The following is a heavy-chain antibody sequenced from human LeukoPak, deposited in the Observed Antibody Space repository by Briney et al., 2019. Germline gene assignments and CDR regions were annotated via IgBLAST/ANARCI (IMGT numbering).Heavy chain of an antibody. D-gene: IGHD1-20*01. CDR1: GYTFTGYY. CDR2: INTNSGGT. Sequence: EASVKVSCKASGYTFTGYYMHWVRQAPGQGLEWMGRINTNSGGTNYAQKFQGRVTMTRDTSITTAYMELSRLRSDDTAVYYCARDSGITGTTGAIDYWGQGTLVTVSS. CDR3: ARDSGITGTTGAIDY. V-gene: IGHV1-2*06. J-gene: IGHJ4*02.